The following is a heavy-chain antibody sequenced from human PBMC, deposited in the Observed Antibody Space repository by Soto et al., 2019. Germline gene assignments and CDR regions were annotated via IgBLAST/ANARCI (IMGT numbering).Heavy chain of an antibody. D-gene: IGHD2-2*02. Sequence: GGSLRLSCAASGFTFSSYTMHWVRQAPGKGLEWVAVISYDGSNKYYADPVKGRFTISRDNSKNTLYVQMNSLRAEDTAVYYCASGIVVVPAAIGVYWGQGALVTVSS. CDR2: ISYDGSNK. V-gene: IGHV3-30-3*01. CDR1: GFTFSSYT. CDR3: ASGIVVVPAAIGVY. J-gene: IGHJ4*02.